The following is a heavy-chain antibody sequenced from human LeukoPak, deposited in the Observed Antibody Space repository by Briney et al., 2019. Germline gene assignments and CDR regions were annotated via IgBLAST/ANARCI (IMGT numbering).Heavy chain of an antibody. CDR3: AREENGDFPYYYYYMDV. J-gene: IGHJ6*03. CDR2: ISSSSSTI. V-gene: IGHV3-48*01. CDR1: GFTFSSYS. D-gene: IGHD4-17*01. Sequence: GGSLRLSCAASGFTFSSYSMNWVRQAPGKGLEWVSYISSSSSTIYYADSVKGRFTISRDNAKNSLYLQMNSLRAEDTAVYYCAREENGDFPYYYYYMDVWGKGTTVTVSS.